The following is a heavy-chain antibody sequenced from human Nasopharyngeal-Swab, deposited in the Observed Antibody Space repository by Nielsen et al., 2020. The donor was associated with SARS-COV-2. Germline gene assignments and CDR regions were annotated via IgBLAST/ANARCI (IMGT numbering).Heavy chain of an antibody. V-gene: IGHV3-23*01. CDR3: AKDRITMIVEPDY. CDR2: ISGSGGST. D-gene: IGHD3-22*01. J-gene: IGHJ4*02. Sequence: WIRQPPGKGLEWASAISGSGGSTYYADSVKGRFTISRDNSKNTLYLQMNSLRAEDTAVYYCAKDRITMIVEPDYWGQGTLVTVSS.